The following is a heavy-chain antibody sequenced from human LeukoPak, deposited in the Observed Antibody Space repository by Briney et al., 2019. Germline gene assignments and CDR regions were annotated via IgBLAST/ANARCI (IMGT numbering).Heavy chain of an antibody. V-gene: IGHV3-23*01. J-gene: IGHJ3*02. CDR1: GFTFSSYV. Sequence: GESLRLSCAASGFTFSSYVMGWARQAPGKGLEWVSVISGSGDNTYYADSVRGRFTISRDNSKNTVYLLMDSLRTEDTAVYYCAKATTGWSLGAFDIWGRGTVVTVSS. CDR3: AKATTGWSLGAFDI. D-gene: IGHD1-1*01. CDR2: ISGSGDNT.